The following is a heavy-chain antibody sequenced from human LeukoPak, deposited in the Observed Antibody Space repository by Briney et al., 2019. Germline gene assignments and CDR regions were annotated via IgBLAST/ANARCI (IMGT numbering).Heavy chain of an antibody. D-gene: IGHD6-13*01. J-gene: IGHJ3*02. CDR3: ASVPGIAAAGPFDI. CDR2: IYYRGST. CDR1: GGSISSYY. Sequence: SETLSLTCTVSGGSISSYYWSWIRQPPGKGLEWIGYIYYRGSTNYNPSLKSRVTISVDTSKNHFSLKLSSVTAADTAVYYCASVPGIAAAGPFDIWGQGTMVTVSS. V-gene: IGHV4-59*01.